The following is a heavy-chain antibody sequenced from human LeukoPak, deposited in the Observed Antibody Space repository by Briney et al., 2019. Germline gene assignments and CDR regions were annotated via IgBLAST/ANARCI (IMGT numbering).Heavy chain of an antibody. CDR1: GFTFSSYA. J-gene: IGHJ4*02. V-gene: IGHV3-64*01. CDR3: ARRYGDY. D-gene: IGHD1-14*01. CDR2: ISSNGGST. Sequence: GGSLILSCAASGFTFSSYAMHWVRQAPGKGLEYVSAISSNGGSTYYANSVKGRFTISRDNSKNTLYLQMNSLRAEDTAVYYCARRYGDYWGQGTLVTVSS.